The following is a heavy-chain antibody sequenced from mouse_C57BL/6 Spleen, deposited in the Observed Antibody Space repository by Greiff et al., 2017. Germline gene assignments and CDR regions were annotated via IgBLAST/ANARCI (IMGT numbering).Heavy chain of an antibody. J-gene: IGHJ2*01. V-gene: IGHV1-26*01. Sequence: EVQLQQSGPELVKPGASVKISCKASGYTFTDYYMNWVKQSHGKSLEWIGDINPNNGGTSYNQKFKGKATLTVDKSSSTAYMELRSLTSEDSAVYYCARPTGTNYFDYWGQGTTLTVSS. CDR2: INPNNGGT. CDR3: ARPTGTNYFDY. CDR1: GYTFTDYY. D-gene: IGHD4-1*02.